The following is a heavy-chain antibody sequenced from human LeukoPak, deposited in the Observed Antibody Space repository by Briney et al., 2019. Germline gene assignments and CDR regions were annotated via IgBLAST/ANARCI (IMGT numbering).Heavy chain of an antibody. CDR2: IKQDGSEK. J-gene: IGHJ4*02. CDR3: ARGQTTVTN. Sequence: GGSLRLSCAASGFTLSSYWMRWVRQAPGKGLEWVANIKQDGSEKYYVDSVKGRFTISRDNAKNSLYLQMDSLRAEDTAVYFCARGQTTVTNWGQGTLVTVSS. D-gene: IGHD4-17*01. CDR1: GFTLSSYW. V-gene: IGHV3-7*03.